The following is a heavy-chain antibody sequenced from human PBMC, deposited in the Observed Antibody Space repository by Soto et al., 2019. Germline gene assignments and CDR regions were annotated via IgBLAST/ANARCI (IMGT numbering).Heavy chain of an antibody. Sequence: SETLSLTCTVSGGSISSGGYCWSWIRQHPGKGLEGIGYIYYSGSTNYNPSLKSRVTISVDTSKNQFSLKLSSVTAADTAVYYCARGIFSGDYYYGSGTQGPFDYWGQGTLVTVSS. CDR2: IYYSGST. CDR1: GGSISSGGYC. D-gene: IGHD3-10*01. J-gene: IGHJ4*02. V-gene: IGHV4-61*08. CDR3: ARGIFSGDYYYGSGTQGPFDY.